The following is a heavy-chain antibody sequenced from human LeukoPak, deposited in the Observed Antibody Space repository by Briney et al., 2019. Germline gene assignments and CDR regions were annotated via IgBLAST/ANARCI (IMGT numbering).Heavy chain of an antibody. J-gene: IGHJ4*02. CDR2: IYSGDSDT. CDR3: ARQEMYSYGPDY. D-gene: IGHD5-18*01. Sequence: GESLKISCKGSADSSTSYWIGGVRQMPGKGLEWMGIIYSGDSDTRYSPSFQGQVTITADKSISTAYLQWSSLTASDTAMYYCARQEMYSYGPDYWGQGTLVTVAS. CDR1: ADSSTSYW. V-gene: IGHV5-51*01.